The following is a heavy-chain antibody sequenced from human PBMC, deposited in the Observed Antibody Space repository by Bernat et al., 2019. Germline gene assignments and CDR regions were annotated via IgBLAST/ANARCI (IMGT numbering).Heavy chain of an antibody. D-gene: IGHD2-15*01. V-gene: IGHV1-69*01. CDR3: AMTLVVVVAATPGGAFDI. J-gene: IGHJ3*02. CDR1: GYTFTSYY. CDR2: IIPIFGTA. Sequence: QVQLVQSGAEVKKPGASVKVSCKASGYTFTSYYMHWVRQAPGQGLEWMGGIIPIFGTANYAQKFQGSVTITADESTSTAYMELSSLRSEDTAVYYCAMTLVVVVAATPGGAFDIWGQGTMVTVSS.